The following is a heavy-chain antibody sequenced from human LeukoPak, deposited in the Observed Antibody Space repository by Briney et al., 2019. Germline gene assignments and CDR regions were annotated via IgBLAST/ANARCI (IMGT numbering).Heavy chain of an antibody. V-gene: IGHV3-30*18. D-gene: IGHD4-23*01. CDR1: GFTFSSYW. CDR3: AKVGEYGGNSGWFDP. CDR2: ISYGGSNK. Sequence: AGGSLRLSCAASGFTFSSYWMSWVRQAPGKGLEWVAVISYGGSNKYYADSVKGRFTISRDNSKNTLYLQMNSLRAEDTAVYYCAKVGEYGGNSGWFDPWGQGTLVTVSS. J-gene: IGHJ5*02.